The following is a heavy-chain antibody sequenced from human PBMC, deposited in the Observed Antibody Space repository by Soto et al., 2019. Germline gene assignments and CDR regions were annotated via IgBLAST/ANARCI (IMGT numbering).Heavy chain of an antibody. CDR1: GYNFPNHW. Sequence: PGESLKISCKGSGYNFPNHWIAWVRQMPGKGLECMGLIYPGDSDTRYSPSFEGQVTISADKSISTAFLQWSSLKASDTAMYYCARPFGSGYAMDVWGQGTMVTVSS. CDR3: ARPFGSGYAMDV. CDR2: IYPGDSDT. J-gene: IGHJ6*02. V-gene: IGHV5-51*01. D-gene: IGHD6-19*01.